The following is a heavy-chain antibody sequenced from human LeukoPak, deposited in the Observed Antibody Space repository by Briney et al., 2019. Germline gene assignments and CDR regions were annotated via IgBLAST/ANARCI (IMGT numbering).Heavy chain of an antibody. J-gene: IGHJ3*01. CDR3: TRDSALLGVAFDL. CDR2: ISSNGDNT. V-gene: IGHV3-64D*06. Sequence: GGSLRLSCSASGFPFNTYAIHWVRQAPGRGLEYVAGISSNGDNTDFADSAKGRFTISRDNSKSTLFLQMNSLRAEDTAVYFCTRDSALLGVAFDLWGQGTVVTVSS. D-gene: IGHD2-15*01. CDR1: GFPFNTYA.